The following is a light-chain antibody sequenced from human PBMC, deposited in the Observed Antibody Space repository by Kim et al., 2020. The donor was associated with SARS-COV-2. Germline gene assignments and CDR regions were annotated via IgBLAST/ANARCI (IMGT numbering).Light chain of an antibody. CDR2: AAS. CDR3: QHYYTSPYT. CDR1: QVIRNY. Sequence: DIQMTQSPSSVSASVGDRVTISCRASQVIRNYLVWFQQKPGKAPKSLIFAASHLQSGVPSRFSGSGFGTDFTLTISSLQPEDFGTYYCQHYYTSPYTFGQGTKLEI. V-gene: IGKV1-16*01. J-gene: IGKJ2*01.